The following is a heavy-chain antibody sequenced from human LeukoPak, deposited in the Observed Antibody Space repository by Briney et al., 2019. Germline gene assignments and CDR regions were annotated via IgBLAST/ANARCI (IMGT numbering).Heavy chain of an antibody. D-gene: IGHD3-3*01. V-gene: IGHV3-30*18. Sequence: GGSLRLSCAASGFTFSSYGMHWVRQAPGKGLEGVAVISYDGSNKYYADSVKGRFTISRDNSKNTLYLQMNSLRAEDTAVYYCAKITEWLSPYYYGMAVWGQGTTVTVSS. CDR2: ISYDGSNK. J-gene: IGHJ6*02. CDR1: GFTFSSYG. CDR3: AKITEWLSPYYYGMAV.